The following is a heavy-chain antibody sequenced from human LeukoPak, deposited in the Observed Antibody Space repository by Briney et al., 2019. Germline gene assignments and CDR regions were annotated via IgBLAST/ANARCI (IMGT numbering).Heavy chain of an antibody. CDR1: GFTFSSYA. J-gene: IGHJ4*02. V-gene: IGHV3-23*01. CDR3: ARLHYESGSYRHFDY. Sequence: GGSLRLSCAASGFTFSSYAMSWVRQAPGKGLEWVSAISGSGGSTYYADSVKGRFTISRDNSKNTLYLQMNSLRAEDTAVYYCARLHYESGSYRHFDYWGQGTLVTVSS. CDR2: ISGSGGST. D-gene: IGHD1-26*01.